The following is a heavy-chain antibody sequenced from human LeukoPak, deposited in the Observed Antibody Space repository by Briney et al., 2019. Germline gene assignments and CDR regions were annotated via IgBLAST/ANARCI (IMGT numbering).Heavy chain of an antibody. CDR1: GGTFSSYA. D-gene: IGHD4-17*01. Sequence: SVKVSCKASGGTFSSYAISWVRQAPGQGLEWMGRIIPILGIANYAQKFQGRVTMTRDTSTSTVYMELSSLTSEDTAVYYCARGAGYGDYSWFDPWGQGTLVTVSS. V-gene: IGHV1-69*04. J-gene: IGHJ5*02. CDR2: IIPILGIA. CDR3: ARGAGYGDYSWFDP.